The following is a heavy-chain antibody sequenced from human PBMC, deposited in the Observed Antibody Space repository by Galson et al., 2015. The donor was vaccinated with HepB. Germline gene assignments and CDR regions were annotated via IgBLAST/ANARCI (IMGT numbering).Heavy chain of an antibody. CDR1: GYTFTSYG. CDR2: ISAYNGNT. J-gene: IGHJ3*02. V-gene: IGHV1-18*01. D-gene: IGHD3-22*01. CDR3: ARGHYYDSSGSAWGDAFDI. Sequence: SVKVSCKASGYTFTSYGISWVRQAPGQGLEWMGWISAYNGNTNYAQKLQGRVTMTTDKSTSTAYMELSSLRSEDTAVYYCARGHYYDSSGSAWGDAFDIWGQGTMVTVSS.